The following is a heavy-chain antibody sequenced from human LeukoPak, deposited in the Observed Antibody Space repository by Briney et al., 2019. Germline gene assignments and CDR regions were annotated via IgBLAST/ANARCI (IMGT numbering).Heavy chain of an antibody. D-gene: IGHD2-2*01. V-gene: IGHV4-59*12. J-gene: IGHJ4*02. CDR2: IYYSGST. CDR3: ARERGCSSTSCYFDY. CDR1: GGSISSYY. Sequence: PSETLSLTCTVSGGSISSYYWSWIRQPPGKGLEWIGYIYYSGSTNYNPSLKSRVNISVDTSKNQFSLKLSSVTAADTAVYYCARERGCSSTSCYFDYWGQGTLVTVSS.